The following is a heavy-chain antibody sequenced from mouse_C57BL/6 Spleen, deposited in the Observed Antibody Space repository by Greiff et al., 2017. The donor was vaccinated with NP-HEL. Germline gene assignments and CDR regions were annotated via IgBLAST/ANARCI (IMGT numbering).Heavy chain of an antibody. V-gene: IGHV1-69*01. CDR3: AREDGKVWYFDV. Sequence: QVQLKESGAELVMPGASVKLSCKASGYTFTSYWMHWVKQRPGQGLEWIGEIDPSDSYTNYNQKFKGKSTLTVDKSSSTAYMQLSSLPSEDSAFYNSAREDGKVWYFDVWGKGTTVTVSS. CDR2: IDPSDSYT. CDR1: GYTFTSYW. J-gene: IGHJ1*03. D-gene: IGHD2-3*01.